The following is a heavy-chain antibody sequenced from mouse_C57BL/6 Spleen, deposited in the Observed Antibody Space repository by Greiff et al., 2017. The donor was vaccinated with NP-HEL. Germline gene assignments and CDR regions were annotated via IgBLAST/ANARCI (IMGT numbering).Heavy chain of an antibody. CDR2: IRLKSDTYAT. J-gene: IGHJ3*01. Sequence: EVKLMESGGGLVQPGGSMKLSCVASGFTFSNYWLNWVRQSPEKGLEWVAQIRLKSDTYATPYAESVKGRFTISRDDSNSSVYLQMNNLRAEDTGIYYCTAGGLFAYWGQGTLVTVSA. CDR3: TAGGLFAY. D-gene: IGHD3-2*02. V-gene: IGHV6-3*01. CDR1: GFTFSNYW.